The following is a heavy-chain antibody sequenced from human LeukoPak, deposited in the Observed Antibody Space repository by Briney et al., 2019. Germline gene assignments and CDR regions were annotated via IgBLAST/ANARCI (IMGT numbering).Heavy chain of an antibody. CDR1: GFSASSND. J-gene: IGHJ6*02. Sequence: PGGSLRLSCEASGFSASSNDMSWVRQAPGKGLECVSVIDRGGSTFYADSVKGRFTISRDNSKNTLYLQMNSLRVEDTAEFYCAKRVGYGYDMDVWGQGTTVTVSS. D-gene: IGHD5-24*01. CDR3: AKRVGYGYDMDV. CDR2: IDRGGST. V-gene: IGHV3-53*01.